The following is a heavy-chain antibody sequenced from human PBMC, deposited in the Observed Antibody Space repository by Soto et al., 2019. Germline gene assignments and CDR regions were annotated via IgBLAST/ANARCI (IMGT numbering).Heavy chain of an antibody. D-gene: IGHD6-19*01. CDR3: VKDGSSGWPYYYGMDV. J-gene: IGHJ6*02. CDR1: GFTLSSYG. CDR2: ISYDGTNK. Sequence: GGSLRLSCAASGFTLSSYGMHWVRQAPGKGLEWVAVISYDGTNKYYADSVKGRFTISRDNSKNTLYLQMSSLRAEDTAVYYCVKDGSSGWPYYYGMDVWGQGTTVTVSS. V-gene: IGHV3-30*18.